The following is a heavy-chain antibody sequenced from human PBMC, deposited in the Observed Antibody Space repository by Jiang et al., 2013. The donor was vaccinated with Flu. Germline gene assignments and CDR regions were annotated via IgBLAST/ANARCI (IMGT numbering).Heavy chain of an antibody. CDR1: GFTFSSYS. CDR3: ASVMQSYSSSGPFDY. V-gene: IGHV3-21*01. Sequence: GGSLRLSCAASGFTFSSYSMNWVRQAPGKGLEWVSSISSSSSYIYYADSVKGRFTISRDNAKNSLYLQMNSLRAEDTAVYYCASVMQSYSSSGPFDYWGQGTLVTVSS. J-gene: IGHJ4*02. CDR2: ISSSSSYI. D-gene: IGHD6-6*01.